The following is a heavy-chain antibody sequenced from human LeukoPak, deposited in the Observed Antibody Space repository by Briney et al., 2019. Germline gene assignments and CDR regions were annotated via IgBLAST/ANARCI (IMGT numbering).Heavy chain of an antibody. J-gene: IGHJ4*02. V-gene: IGHV1-18*01. CDR2: ISANKGDT. D-gene: IGHD2-15*01. CDR1: GYTFIIYG. CDR3: ARADIIVVAGATPVGSAFEY. Sequence: ASVTVSFKSCGYTFIIYGISWLRQAPGQGVEGMGWISANKGDTEYAQKFQGRLTVTRDTSTSTAYMELKRLKSDDTAVYYCARADIIVVAGATPVGSAFEYWGQGTLITVS.